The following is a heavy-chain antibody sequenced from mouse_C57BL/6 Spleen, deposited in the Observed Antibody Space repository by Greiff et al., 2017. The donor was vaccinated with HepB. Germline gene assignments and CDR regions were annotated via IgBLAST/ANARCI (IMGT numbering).Heavy chain of an antibody. CDR2: IYPGDGDT. D-gene: IGHD2-1*01. J-gene: IGHJ3*01. Sequence: VQLQQSGPELVKPGASVKISCKASGYAFSSSWMNWVKQRPGKGLEWIGQIYPGDGDTNYTGKFKGKTTVTADKSASTAYMQLSSLTSEDSAVYVCASLSTMAYWGQGTLVTVSA. V-gene: IGHV1-82*01. CDR1: GYAFSSSW. CDR3: ASLSTMAY.